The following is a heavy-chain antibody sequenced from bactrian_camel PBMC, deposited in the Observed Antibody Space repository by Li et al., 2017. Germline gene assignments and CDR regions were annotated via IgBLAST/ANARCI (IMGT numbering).Heavy chain of an antibody. CDR3: AAGAVQGARGYNN. Sequence: HVQLVESGGGSVQAGGSPRLSCAVSGSSSSRSCIGWFRQAPGKEREGVATIDSTAYTHYADPVKGRFTISKDNAKNTLYLQMNSLKPEDTAMYYCAAGAVQGARGYNNWGQGT. D-gene: IGHD3*01. CDR1: GSSSSRSC. V-gene: IGHV3S68*01. J-gene: IGHJ4*01. CDR2: IDSTAYT.